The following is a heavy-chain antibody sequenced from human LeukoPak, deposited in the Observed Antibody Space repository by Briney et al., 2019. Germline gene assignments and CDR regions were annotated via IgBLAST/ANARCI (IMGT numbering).Heavy chain of an antibody. Sequence: EASVKVSCKASGYTFTNYDINWVRQATGQGLEWMGYKNPNSGNSAYAQKFQGRVTITTDAAITTAYMELSGLRSEDTALYYCARAGLDYWGQGTLVTASS. CDR1: GYTFTNYD. V-gene: IGHV1-8*01. CDR3: ARAGLDY. J-gene: IGHJ4*02. CDR2: KNPNSGNS.